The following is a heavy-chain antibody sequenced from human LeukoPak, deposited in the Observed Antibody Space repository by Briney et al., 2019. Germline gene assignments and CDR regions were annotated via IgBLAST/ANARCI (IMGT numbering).Heavy chain of an antibody. Sequence: WETLSLTCTVSGGSISSYYWSWIRQPPGKGLEWIGDIYYSGSTNYNPSLKSRVTISVDTSKNQFPLKLSSVTAADTAVYYCARAPYSSNAFDICGQGTMVTVSS. J-gene: IGHJ3*02. CDR1: GGSISSYY. CDR3: ARAPYSSNAFDI. D-gene: IGHD6-13*01. V-gene: IGHV4-59*01. CDR2: IYYSGST.